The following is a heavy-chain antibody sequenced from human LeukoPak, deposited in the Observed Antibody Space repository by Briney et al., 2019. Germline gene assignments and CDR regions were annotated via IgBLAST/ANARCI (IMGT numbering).Heavy chain of an antibody. CDR3: ARVGRSWYWSWFDP. D-gene: IGHD6-13*01. CDR1: GGSFSGYY. CDR2: INHSGST. J-gene: IGHJ5*02. V-gene: IGHV4-34*01. Sequence: SETLTLTCAVYGGSFSGYYWSWIRQPPGKGLEWIGEINHSGSTTYNPSPRSRVTISVDTSKNQFSLKLSSVTAADTAVYYCARVGRSWYWSWFDPWGQGTLVTVSS.